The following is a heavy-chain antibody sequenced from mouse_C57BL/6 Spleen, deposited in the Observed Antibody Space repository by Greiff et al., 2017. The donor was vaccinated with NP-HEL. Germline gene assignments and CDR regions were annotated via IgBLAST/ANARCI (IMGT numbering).Heavy chain of an antibody. J-gene: IGHJ4*01. Sequence: EVKLVESGGGLAKPGGSLKLSCAASGFTFSDYGMHWVRQAPEKGLEWVAYISSGSSTIYYADTVKGRFTISRDNAKNTLFLQMTSLRSEDTAMYYCARGLYYYGSSPYYYAMDYWGQGTSVTVSS. V-gene: IGHV5-17*01. D-gene: IGHD1-1*01. CDR2: ISSGSSTI. CDR1: GFTFSDYG. CDR3: ARGLYYYGSSPYYYAMDY.